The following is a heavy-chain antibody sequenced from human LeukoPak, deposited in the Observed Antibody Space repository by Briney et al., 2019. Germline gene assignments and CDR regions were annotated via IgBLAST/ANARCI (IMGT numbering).Heavy chain of an antibody. CDR2: IYYTGNT. CDR1: LGAPNIDTYY. D-gene: IGHD2-21*02. CDR3: ATGVAVAGYAEYIRH. V-gene: IGHV4-31*02. Sequence: SQTLSLTCALSLGAPNIDTYYCTSIRQHPGKGLEWIAYIYYTGNTYFNPSLKSPTSISIDTSNNQFSLRLCSVAVEAAVVYCCATGVAVAGYAEYIRHWGPGTLVTVSS. J-gene: IGHJ1*01.